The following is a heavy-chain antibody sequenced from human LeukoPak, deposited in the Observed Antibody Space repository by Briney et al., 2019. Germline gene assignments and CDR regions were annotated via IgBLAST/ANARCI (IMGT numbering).Heavy chain of an antibody. V-gene: IGHV3-21*01. CDR1: GFTFSSYS. Sequence: PGGSLRLSCAASGFTFSSYSMNWVRQAPGKGLEWVSSISSSSSYIYYADSVTGRFTISRDNAKNSLYLQMNSLRAEDTAVYYCARDQYYYDSSGYTQDYYYGMDVWGQGTTVTVSS. J-gene: IGHJ6*02. D-gene: IGHD3-22*01. CDR2: ISSSSSYI. CDR3: ARDQYYYDSSGYTQDYYYGMDV.